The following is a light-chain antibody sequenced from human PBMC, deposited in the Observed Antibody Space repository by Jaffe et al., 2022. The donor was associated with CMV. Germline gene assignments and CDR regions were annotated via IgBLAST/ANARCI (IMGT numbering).Light chain of an antibody. J-gene: IGKJ1*01. CDR3: QQYNNWPPLT. CDR1: QSISSN. Sequence: EILLTQSPATLSVSPGESATLSCRASQSISSNLAWYQQKPGQAPRLLIYGASTRATGIPARFSGSESGTDFTLTISSLQSEDFAVYYCQQYNNWPPLTFGQGTKVEIK. CDR2: GAS. V-gene: IGKV3-15*01.